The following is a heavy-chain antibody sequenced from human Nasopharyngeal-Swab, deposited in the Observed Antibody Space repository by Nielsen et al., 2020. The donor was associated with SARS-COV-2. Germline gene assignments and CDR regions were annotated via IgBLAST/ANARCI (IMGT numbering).Heavy chain of an antibody. Sequence: ASVTVSCQVSVYTLTQLSMHWVRQAPGKGLEWMGGFDPEDGETIYAQKFQGRVTITEDTSTDTAYMELSSLRSEDTAVYYCARGYSYGLAYWGQGTLVTVSP. D-gene: IGHD5-18*01. CDR2: FDPEDGET. CDR1: VYTLTQLS. J-gene: IGHJ4*02. CDR3: ARGYSYGLAY. V-gene: IGHV1-24*01.